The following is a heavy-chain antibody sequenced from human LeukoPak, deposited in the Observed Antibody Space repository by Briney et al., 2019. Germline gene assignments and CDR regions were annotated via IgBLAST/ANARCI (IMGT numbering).Heavy chain of an antibody. D-gene: IGHD2-21*02. CDR3: AIPPGYCGNDCSFDH. V-gene: IGHV5-51*01. CDR2: IYPGDYET. J-gene: IGHJ4*02. CDR1: GYSFSNYW. Sequence: GESLQISCEGSGYSFSNYWIGWVRQMPGKGLEWMGIIYPGDYETRYSPSFQGLVTISVDKSISTAYLQWSSLKASDTAMYYCAIPPGYCGNDCSFDHWGQGTLVTVSS.